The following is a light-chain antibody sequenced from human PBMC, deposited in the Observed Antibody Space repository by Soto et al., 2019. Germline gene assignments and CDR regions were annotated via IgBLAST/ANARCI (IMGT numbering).Light chain of an antibody. J-gene: IGKJ1*01. CDR3: QQYGSLSWT. V-gene: IGKV3-20*01. Sequence: DIVLRQSPGTLSLSPCEGATLSSRASQSVSSNYLAWYQQKPGQAPRLLIYGASTRATGVPDRFSGSGSGTDFTLTISSLEPEDFAVYHCQQYGSLSWTFGQGTKVDIK. CDR1: QSVSSNY. CDR2: GAS.